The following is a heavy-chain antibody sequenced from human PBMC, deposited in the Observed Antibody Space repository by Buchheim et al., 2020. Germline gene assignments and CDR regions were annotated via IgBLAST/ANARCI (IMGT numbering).Heavy chain of an antibody. Sequence: QLQLLESGPGLVKPSETLSLTCTVSGASISTRNYYWVWIRRPPGKGLESIGSIHYRGNTYYNPSLKSRVTISVDTSENQFSLKRSSVTAADTAVYYCARQGTVWYEVDYWGQGTL. CDR3: ARQGTVWYEVDY. D-gene: IGHD6-13*01. V-gene: IGHV4-39*01. J-gene: IGHJ4*02. CDR2: IHYRGNT. CDR1: GASISTRNYY.